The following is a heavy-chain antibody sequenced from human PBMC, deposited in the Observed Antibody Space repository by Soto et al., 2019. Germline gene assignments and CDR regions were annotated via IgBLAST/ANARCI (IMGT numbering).Heavy chain of an antibody. Sequence: EVQLAESGGGLVQPGGSLRLSCAASGFSFSLFWMSWFRQTPGKGLEWVANINADGSAKFFADSVKGLFTISRDNAKNSLSLQMNSLTADDAAVYYCARTVWPNSSNYFDYWGQGTLVTVSS. CDR3: ARTVWPNSSNYFDY. V-gene: IGHV3-7*03. CDR1: GFSFSLFW. D-gene: IGHD1-20*01. J-gene: IGHJ4*02. CDR2: INADGSAK.